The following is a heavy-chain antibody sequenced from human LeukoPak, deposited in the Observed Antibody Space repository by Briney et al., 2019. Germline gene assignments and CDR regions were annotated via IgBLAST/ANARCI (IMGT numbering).Heavy chain of an antibody. Sequence: GGSLRLSCAASGLTFSSYAMSWVRQAPGKGLEWVSAISDSGDTTYYADSVKGRFTISRDNSENTLYLQMNRLRAEDAAVYYCAKDRACSGGSCFSSFDYWGQGTLVNVSS. CDR1: GLTFSSYA. J-gene: IGHJ4*02. CDR3: AKDRACSGGSCFSSFDY. D-gene: IGHD2-15*01. V-gene: IGHV3-23*01. CDR2: ISDSGDTT.